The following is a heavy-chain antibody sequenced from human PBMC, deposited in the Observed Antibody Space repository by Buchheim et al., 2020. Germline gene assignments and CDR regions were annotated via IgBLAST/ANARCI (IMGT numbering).Heavy chain of an antibody. CDR1: GFTFSNYG. V-gene: IGHV3-30*02. J-gene: IGHJ4*02. CDR2: IRYDGTNK. Sequence: QVQLVESGGGVVQPGRSLRLSCAASGFTFSNYGMHWVRQAPGKGLEWVAFIRYDGTNKYYADSVKGRFTSSRDSSKNTLYLQMTSLRAEDTAVYYCAKDLGTEYDIFDYWGQGTL. CDR3: AKDLGTEYDIFDY. D-gene: IGHD3-9*01.